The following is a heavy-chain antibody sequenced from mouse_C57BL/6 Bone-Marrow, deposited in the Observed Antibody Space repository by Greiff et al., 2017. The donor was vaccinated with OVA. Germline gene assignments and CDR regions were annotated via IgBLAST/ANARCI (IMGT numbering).Heavy chain of an antibody. Sequence: VQLQQSGAELVKPGASVKISCKASGYAFSSYWMNWVKQRPGKGLEWIGQIYPGDGDTNYNGKFKGKATLTADKSSSTAYMQLSSLTSEDSAVNSWARWGNYGSAWDYGGKGTTLKVSS. J-gene: IGHJ2*01. CDR2: IYPGDGDT. CDR3: ARWGNYGSAWDY. D-gene: IGHD1-1*01. V-gene: IGHV1-80*01. CDR1: GYAFSSYW.